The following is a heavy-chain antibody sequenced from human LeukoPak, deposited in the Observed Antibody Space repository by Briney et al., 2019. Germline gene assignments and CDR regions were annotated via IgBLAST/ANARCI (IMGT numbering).Heavy chain of an antibody. Sequence: SVKLSCKASGGTFSSYAISWVRQAPGQGLEWMGGIIPIFGTANYAQKCQGRVTINTDESTSTAYMELSSLRSDDTALYYCARGPGDCSGGSCYPESNWFDPWGQGTLVTVSS. CDR2: IIPIFGTA. CDR3: ARGPGDCSGGSCYPESNWFDP. CDR1: GGTFSSYA. D-gene: IGHD2-15*01. J-gene: IGHJ5*02. V-gene: IGHV1-69*05.